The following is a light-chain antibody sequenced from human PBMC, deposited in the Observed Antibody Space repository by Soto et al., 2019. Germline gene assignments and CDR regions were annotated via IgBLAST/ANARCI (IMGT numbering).Light chain of an antibody. J-gene: IGKJ4*01. CDR2: DAS. CDR3: QHNHNYPLT. V-gene: IGKV1-5*01. Sequence: DIQMTQCPSDPSPSVGDRVTSACWTILIMSRRLAWYHQKPEKAPEIMISDASSFDSEVPSRFSDSGSGTEFTLTISSLQPYDFATYFCQHNHNYPLTFGGETKVDIK. CDR1: LIMSRR.